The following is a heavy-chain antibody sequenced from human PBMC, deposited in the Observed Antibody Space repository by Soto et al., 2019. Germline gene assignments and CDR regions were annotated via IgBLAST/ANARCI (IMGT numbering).Heavy chain of an antibody. D-gene: IGHD6-13*01. V-gene: IGHV3-30*18. CDR1: GFTFSNYA. J-gene: IGHJ4*02. CDR3: AKDGAIAAADYFFDY. Sequence: GGSLRLSCAASGFTFSNYAIHWVRQAPGKGLEWVAVIASDGKDKRYADSVKGRFTISRDNSKNTVYLQMNSLRGEDTAAYYCAKDGAIAAADYFFDYWGQGSLVTVSS. CDR2: IASDGKDK.